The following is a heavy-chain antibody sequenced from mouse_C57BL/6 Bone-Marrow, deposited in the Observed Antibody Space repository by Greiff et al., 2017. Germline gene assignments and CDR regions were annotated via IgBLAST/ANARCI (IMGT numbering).Heavy chain of an antibody. J-gene: IGHJ3*01. D-gene: IGHD2-3*01. CDR3: AADGYYGFAY. CDR2: IDPSDSYT. CDR1: GYTFTSYW. V-gene: IGHV1-69*01. Sequence: QVQLQQPGAELVMPGASVKLSCKASGYTFTSYWMPWVQQRPGQGLEWIGEIDPSDSYTNYNQKFKGKSTLTVDKSSSTAYMQRSSLTSEDSAVYYCAADGYYGFAYWGQGTLVTVSA.